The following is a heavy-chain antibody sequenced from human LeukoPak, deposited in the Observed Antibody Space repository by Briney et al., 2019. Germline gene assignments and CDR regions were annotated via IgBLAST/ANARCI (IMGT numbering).Heavy chain of an antibody. Sequence: GGSLRLSCAASGFTFSSYWMSWVRQAPGKGLGWVAVIWYDGSNKYYADSVKGRFTISRDNSKNTLYLQMNSLRAEDTAVYYCARDPRQLGEYYFDYWGQGTLVTVSS. CDR2: IWYDGSNK. J-gene: IGHJ4*02. CDR1: GFTFSSYW. D-gene: IGHD3-16*01. V-gene: IGHV3-33*08. CDR3: ARDPRQLGEYYFDY.